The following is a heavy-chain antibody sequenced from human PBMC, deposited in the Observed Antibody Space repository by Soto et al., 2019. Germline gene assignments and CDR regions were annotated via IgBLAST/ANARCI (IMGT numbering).Heavy chain of an antibody. V-gene: IGHV4-30-2*01. CDR1: GGSISSGGYS. CDR3: ASSLGELRACFDH. CDR2: IYHSGST. Sequence: SETLSLTCAVSGGSISSGGYSWSWIRQPPGKGLEWIGYIYHSGSTYHNPSLKSRVTISVDRSKNQFSLKLSSVTAADTAVYYCASSLGELRACFDHWGQGTLVTVSS. D-gene: IGHD3-16*01. J-gene: IGHJ4*02.